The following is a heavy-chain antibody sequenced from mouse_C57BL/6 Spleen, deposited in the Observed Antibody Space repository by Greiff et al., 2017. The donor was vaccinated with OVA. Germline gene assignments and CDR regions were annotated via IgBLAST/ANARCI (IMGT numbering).Heavy chain of an antibody. D-gene: IGHD3-2*02. Sequence: QVQLQQPGAELVKPGASVKMSCKASGYTFTSYWITWVKQRPGQGLEWIGDIYPGSGSTNYNEKFKSKATLTGDTSSSTAYMQLSSLTSEDSAVYYCAYSSGYPFAYWGQGTLVTVSA. CDR1: GYTFTSYW. V-gene: IGHV1-55*01. CDR2: IYPGSGST. J-gene: IGHJ3*01. CDR3: AYSSGYPFAY.